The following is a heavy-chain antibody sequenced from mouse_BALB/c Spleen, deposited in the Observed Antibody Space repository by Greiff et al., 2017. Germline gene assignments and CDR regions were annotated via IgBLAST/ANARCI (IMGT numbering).Heavy chain of an antibody. CDR1: GFTFSSYG. CDR3: ARHRDPFDY. J-gene: IGHJ2*01. Sequence: EVQLMESGGGLVQPGGSLKLSCAASGFTFSSYGMSWVRQTPDKRLELVATINSNGGSTYYPDTVKGRFTISRDNAKNTLYLQMSSLKSEDTAMYYCARHRDPFDYWGQGTTLTVSS. V-gene: IGHV5-6-3*01. D-gene: IGHD2-14*01. CDR2: INSNGGST.